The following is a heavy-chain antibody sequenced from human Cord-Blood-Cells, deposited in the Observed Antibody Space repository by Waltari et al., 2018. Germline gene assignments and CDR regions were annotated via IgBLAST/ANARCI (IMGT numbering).Heavy chain of an antibody. Sequence: QPGRSLRLSCAASGFTFSSYGMHWVRQAPGKGLEWVAVISYDGSNKYYADSVKGRFTISRDNSKNTLYLQMNSLRAEDTAVYYCAKSGEDAFDIWGQGTMVTVSS. CDR3: AKSGEDAFDI. CDR1: GFTFSSYG. CDR2: ISYDGSNK. D-gene: IGHD3-10*01. J-gene: IGHJ3*02. V-gene: IGHV3-30*18.